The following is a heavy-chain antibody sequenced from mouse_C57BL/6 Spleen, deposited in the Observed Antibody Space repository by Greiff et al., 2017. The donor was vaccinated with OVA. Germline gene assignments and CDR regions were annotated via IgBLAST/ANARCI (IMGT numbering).Heavy chain of an antibody. CDR3: ARVGWLLQCAMDY. CDR1: GYSITSGYY. Sequence: ESGPGLVKPSQSLSLTCSVTGYSITSGYYWNWIRQFPGNKLEWMGYISYDGSNNYNPSIKNRISITRDTSKNQFFLKLNSVTTEDTATXYGARVGWLLQCAMDYWGQGTSVTVSS. V-gene: IGHV3-6*01. CDR2: ISYDGSN. J-gene: IGHJ4*01. D-gene: IGHD2-3*01.